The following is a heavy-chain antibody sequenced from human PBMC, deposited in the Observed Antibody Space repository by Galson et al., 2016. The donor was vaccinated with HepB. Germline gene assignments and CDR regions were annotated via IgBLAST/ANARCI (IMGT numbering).Heavy chain of an antibody. CDR2: ISYSGTT. CDR1: NDSIHSVHNH. Sequence: SETLSLTCSVSNDSIHSVHNHWGWIRQPPGQGLEWIGSISYSGTTYKNPSLKSRVTISVDASKNQFSLNLTSVTAADTAVYYCARQVTGPRYFDYWGQGTLVTVSS. D-gene: IGHD3-10*01. J-gene: IGHJ4*02. CDR3: ARQVTGPRYFDY. V-gene: IGHV4-39*01.